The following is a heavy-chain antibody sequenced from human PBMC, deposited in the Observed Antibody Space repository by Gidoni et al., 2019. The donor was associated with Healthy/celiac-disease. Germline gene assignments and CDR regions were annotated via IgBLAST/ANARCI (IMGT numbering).Heavy chain of an antibody. CDR1: GFTFSRYA. V-gene: IGHV3-30*04. Sequence: QVQLVESGGGVVQPGRSLRLSCAASGFTFSRYALHWVRQAPGKGLEWVAVISYDGSNKYYADSVKGRFTISRDNSKNTLYLQMNSLRAEDTAVYYCARDMNYYDSSGSPIFWFDPWGQGTLVTVSS. D-gene: IGHD3-22*01. CDR3: ARDMNYYDSSGSPIFWFDP. J-gene: IGHJ5*02. CDR2: ISYDGSNK.